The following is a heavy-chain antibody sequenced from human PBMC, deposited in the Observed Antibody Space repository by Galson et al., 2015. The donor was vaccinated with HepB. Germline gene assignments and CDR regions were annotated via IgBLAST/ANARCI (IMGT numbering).Heavy chain of an antibody. CDR1: GYTFTSYY. Sequence: SGYTFTSYYMHWVRQAPGQGLEWMGIINPSGGSTSYAQKFQGRVTMTRDTSTSTVYMELSSLRSEDTAVYYCARDLAALNWFDPWGQGTLVTVSS. CDR2: INPSGGST. CDR3: ARDLAALNWFDP. J-gene: IGHJ5*02. V-gene: IGHV1-46*03. D-gene: IGHD6-6*01.